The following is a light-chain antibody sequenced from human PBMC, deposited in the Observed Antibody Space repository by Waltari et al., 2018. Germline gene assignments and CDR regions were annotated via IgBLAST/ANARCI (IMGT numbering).Light chain of an antibody. Sequence: TQLTQSLSSLSASVGDRVTLTCRASQDIRNDLGWYQQQPGKAPKVLIYAASILHTGVPSRFSGSGSGTDFTLTISNLQPEDFATYFCLHDFGYPRTFGQGTKVEVK. J-gene: IGKJ1*01. V-gene: IGKV1-6*01. CDR1: QDIRND. CDR2: AAS. CDR3: LHDFGYPRT.